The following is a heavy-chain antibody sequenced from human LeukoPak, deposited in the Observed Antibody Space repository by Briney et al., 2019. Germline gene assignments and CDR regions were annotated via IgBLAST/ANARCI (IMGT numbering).Heavy chain of an antibody. D-gene: IGHD3-16*01. Sequence: GESLKISCKGSGYSFTNYWIAWLRQMPGKGLEWMGIIYPDDSDTRYSPSFQGQVTISADKSISTAYLQWSCLKASDTAMYYCARIWLRAFDIWGQGTMVTVSS. CDR1: GYSFTNYW. V-gene: IGHV5-51*01. CDR3: ARIWLRAFDI. J-gene: IGHJ3*02. CDR2: IYPDDSDT.